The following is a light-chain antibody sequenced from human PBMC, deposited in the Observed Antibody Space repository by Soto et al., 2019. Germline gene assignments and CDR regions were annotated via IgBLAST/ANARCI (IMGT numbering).Light chain of an antibody. V-gene: IGKV3-11*01. J-gene: IGKJ3*01. CDR2: DAS. Sequence: EIVLAQSPATLSLSPGERGTLSCRASQTVSSYLAWYQQKPGQAPRLLIYDASNRATGIPARFSGSGSGTDFTLTISTLEPEDFAVYYCQQRSTWPFTFGPGTKVDI. CDR3: QQRSTWPFT. CDR1: QTVSSY.